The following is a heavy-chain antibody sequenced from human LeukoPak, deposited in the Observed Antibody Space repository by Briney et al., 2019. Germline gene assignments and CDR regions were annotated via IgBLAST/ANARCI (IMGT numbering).Heavy chain of an antibody. J-gene: IGHJ4*02. Sequence: PGGSPRLSCAASGFTFSSYGMHWVRQAPGKGLEWVAVISYDGSNKFYADSAKGRFTISRDNSKNTLYLQMNSLRAEDAAVYYCASESSSWRFDYWGQGTLVTVSS. D-gene: IGHD6-13*01. CDR2: ISYDGSNK. CDR1: GFTFSSYG. CDR3: ASESSSWRFDY. V-gene: IGHV3-30*03.